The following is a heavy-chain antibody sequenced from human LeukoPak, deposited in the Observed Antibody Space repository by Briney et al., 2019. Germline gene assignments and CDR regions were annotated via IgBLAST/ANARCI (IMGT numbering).Heavy chain of an antibody. J-gene: IGHJ2*01. V-gene: IGHV4-59*01. CDR3: ARSKPAPVVTRDYWYFDL. D-gene: IGHD4-23*01. CDR1: GGSISSYY. Sequence: PSETLSLTCTVSGGSISSYYWSWIRQPPGKGLEWIGYIYYSGSTNYNPSLKSRVTVSVDTSKNQFSLKLSSVTAADTAVYYCARSKPAPVVTRDYWYFDLWGRGTLVTVSS. CDR2: IYYSGST.